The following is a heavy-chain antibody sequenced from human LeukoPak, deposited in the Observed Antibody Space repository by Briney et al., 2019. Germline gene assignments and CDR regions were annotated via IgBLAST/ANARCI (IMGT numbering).Heavy chain of an antibody. Sequence: AETLSLTCTVSGGSISSSSYYWGWIRQPPGKGLEWIGSIYYSGGTYYNPSLKSRVTISVDTSKNQFSLKLSSVTAADTAVYYCASGIDAFDIWGQGTMVTVSS. CDR1: GGSISSSSYY. CDR3: ASGIDAFDI. J-gene: IGHJ3*02. CDR2: IYYSGGT. V-gene: IGHV4-39*07. D-gene: IGHD1-26*01.